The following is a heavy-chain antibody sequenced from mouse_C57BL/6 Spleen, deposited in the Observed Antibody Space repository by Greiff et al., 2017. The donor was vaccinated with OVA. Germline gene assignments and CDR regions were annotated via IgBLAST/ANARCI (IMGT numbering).Heavy chain of an antibody. CDR3: ARGGSSYGAY. J-gene: IGHJ3*01. Sequence: VQLQQPGAELVRPGSSVKLSCKASGYTFTSYWMDWVKQRPGQGLEWIGNIYPSDSETHYNQKFKDKATLTVDKSSSTAYMQLSSLTSEDSAVYYCARGGSSYGAYWGQGTLVTVSA. CDR2: IYPSDSET. CDR1: GYTFTSYW. D-gene: IGHD1-1*01. V-gene: IGHV1-61*01.